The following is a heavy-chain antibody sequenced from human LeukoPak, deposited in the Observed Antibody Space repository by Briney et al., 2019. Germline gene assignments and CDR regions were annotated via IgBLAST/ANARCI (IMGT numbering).Heavy chain of an antibody. V-gene: IGHV3-23*01. Sequence: PGGSLRLSCAASGFTFSSYAMSWVRQAPGKGLEWDSAISSSGGSTYYTDSVKGRFTISRDNSKNTLYLQMNSLRAEDTAVYYCAKVRSGSYSPYFDYWGQGTLVTVSS. CDR1: GFTFSSYA. D-gene: IGHD1-26*01. CDR3: AKVRSGSYSPYFDY. CDR2: ISSSGGST. J-gene: IGHJ4*02.